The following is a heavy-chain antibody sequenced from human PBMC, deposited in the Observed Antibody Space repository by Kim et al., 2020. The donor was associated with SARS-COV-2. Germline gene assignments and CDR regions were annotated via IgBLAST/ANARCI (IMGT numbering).Heavy chain of an antibody. CDR3: ARVGYWAAFDI. D-gene: IGHD2-8*02. CDR2: IYYSGST. CDR1: GGSISSGGYY. V-gene: IGHV4-31*03. Sequence: SETLSLTCTVSGGSISSGGYYWSWIRQHPGKGLEWIGYIYYSGSTYYNPSLKSRVTISVDTSKNQFSLKLSSVTAADTAVYYCARVGYWAAFDIWGQGTMVTVSS. J-gene: IGHJ3*02.